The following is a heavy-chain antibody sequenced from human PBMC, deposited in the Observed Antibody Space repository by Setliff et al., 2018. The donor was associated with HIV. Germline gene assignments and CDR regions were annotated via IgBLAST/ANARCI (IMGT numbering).Heavy chain of an antibody. CDR1: GGSISSRDYF. CDR2: LDYIGST. Sequence: TLSLTCTVSGGSISSRDYFWGWLRQPPGKGLEWIGSLDYIGSTYYNPSLNSRVTISVVTSKNQFSLKLSSVTAADTAVYYCARHVDCSTTSCYARPYYFYYMDVWGKGTTGTVS. V-gene: IGHV4-39*01. D-gene: IGHD2-2*01. CDR3: ARHVDCSTTSCYARPYYFYYMDV. J-gene: IGHJ6*03.